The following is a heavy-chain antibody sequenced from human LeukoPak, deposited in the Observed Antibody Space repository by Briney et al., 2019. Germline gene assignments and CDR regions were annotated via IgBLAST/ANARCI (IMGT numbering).Heavy chain of an antibody. CDR2: ISGDGSHI. D-gene: IGHD2-21*01. CDR3: ARVVGGSYLDS. V-gene: IGHV3-21*01. CDR1: GFTLSYYT. J-gene: IGHJ4*02. Sequence: GESLRLSCAASGFTLSYYTMNWVRQAPGMGLEWVASISGDGSHIYYAASLKGRFTISSDSAKSSLFLQMDSLTAGDTAVYYCARVVGGSYLDSWGQGTLVTVSS.